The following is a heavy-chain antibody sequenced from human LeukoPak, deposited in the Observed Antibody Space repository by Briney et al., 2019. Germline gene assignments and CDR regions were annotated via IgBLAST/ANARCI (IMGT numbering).Heavy chain of an antibody. CDR1: GFTFSSYA. D-gene: IGHD5-12*01. J-gene: IGHJ4*02. CDR3: AKEFILRLRPRYYFDY. Sequence: TGGSLRLSCAASGFTFSSYAMSWVRQAPGKGLEWVSAISGSDGSTYYADSVKGRFTISRDNSKNTLYLQMNSLRAEDTAVYYCAKEFILRLRPRYYFDYWGQGTLVTVSS. V-gene: IGHV3-23*01. CDR2: ISGSDGST.